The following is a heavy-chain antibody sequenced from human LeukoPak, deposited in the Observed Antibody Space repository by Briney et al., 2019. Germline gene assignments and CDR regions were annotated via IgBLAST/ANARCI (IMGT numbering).Heavy chain of an antibody. D-gene: IGHD3-10*01. Sequence: ASVKVSCKASGYTFTGYYMHWVRQAPGQGLEWMGWINPNSGGTNYAQKFQGRATMTRDTSISTAYMELSRLGSDDTAVYYCARDYPYGSGSYYFDPWGQGTLVTVSS. V-gene: IGHV1-2*02. J-gene: IGHJ5*02. CDR1: GYTFTGYY. CDR3: ARDYPYGSGSYYFDP. CDR2: INPNSGGT.